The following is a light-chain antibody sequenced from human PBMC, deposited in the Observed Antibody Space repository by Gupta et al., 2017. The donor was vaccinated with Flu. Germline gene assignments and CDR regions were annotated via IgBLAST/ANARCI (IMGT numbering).Light chain of an antibody. J-gene: IGLJ2*01. Sequence: QSVLTPPRPVSEAPGQRVAISCSGSNSNIENNAVNWYEQLPGKAPKLLSYYDDFLPSGVSGRFAGSKSGASASLAISGLQSDDEADYYCAAWDDSLNGVGFGGGKRLTVL. CDR1: NSNIENNA. V-gene: IGLV1-36*01. CDR2: YDD. CDR3: AAWDDSLNGVG.